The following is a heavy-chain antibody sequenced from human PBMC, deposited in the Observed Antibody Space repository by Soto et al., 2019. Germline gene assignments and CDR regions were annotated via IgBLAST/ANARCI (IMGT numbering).Heavy chain of an antibody. CDR1: GGSISIYY. CDR3: ARQVAEGISPSCYYCDY. CDR2: IYHNGST. Sequence: QVQLQESGPGLVKPSETLSLSCTVSGGSISIYYWCWIRQPPWKVLEWIGYIYHNGSTNYTPSLNSRVIISVDSSTNQFYLKLSSVTAADTALYYCARQVAEGISPSCYYCDYLGQGTLVTVSS. D-gene: IGHD2-2*01. V-gene: IGHV4-59*08. J-gene: IGHJ4*02.